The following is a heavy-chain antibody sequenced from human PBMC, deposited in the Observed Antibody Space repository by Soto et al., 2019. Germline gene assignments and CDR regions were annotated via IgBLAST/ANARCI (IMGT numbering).Heavy chain of an antibody. CDR3: ARRSLTGYCSSTSCYYYYYMDV. J-gene: IGHJ6*03. Sequence: SETLSLTCAVYGGSFSGYYWSWIRQPPGKGLEWIGEINHSGSTNYNPSLKSRVTISVDTSKNQFSLKLSSVTAADTAVYYCARRSLTGYCSSTSCYYYYYMDVWGKGTTVTVSS. V-gene: IGHV4-34*01. CDR2: INHSGST. CDR1: GGSFSGYY. D-gene: IGHD2-2*01.